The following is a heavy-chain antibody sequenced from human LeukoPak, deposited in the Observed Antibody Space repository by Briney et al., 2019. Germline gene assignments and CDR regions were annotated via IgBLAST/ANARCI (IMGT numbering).Heavy chain of an antibody. J-gene: IGHJ4*02. CDR1: GYTFTSYY. CDR3: ARGGYYDSSGYYSLGY. D-gene: IGHD3-22*01. CDR2: INPSGGST. Sequence: ASVKVYCKASGYTFTSYYMHWVRQAPGQGLEWMGTINPSGGSTSYAQKFQGRVTMTRDTSTSTVYMELSSLRSEDTAVYYCARGGYYDSSGYYSLGYWGQGTLVTVSS. V-gene: IGHV1-46*01.